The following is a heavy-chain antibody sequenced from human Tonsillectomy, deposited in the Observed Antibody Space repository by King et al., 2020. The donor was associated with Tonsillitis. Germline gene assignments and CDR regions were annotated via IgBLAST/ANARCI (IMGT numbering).Heavy chain of an antibody. CDR1: GFTFSTYG. V-gene: IGHV3-30*03. CDR2: ISYDGSNK. J-gene: IGHJ6*02. Sequence: QLVQSGGGVVQPGRSLRLSCAASGFTFSTYGMHWVRQAPGKGLEWVAVISYDGSNKYYADSVKGRFTISRDNSKNTLYLQMNSLRAEDTAVYYCATGGGPFYDVWSGSPIYYYNGMDVWGQGTTVTVSS. CDR3: ATGGGPFYDVWSGSPIYYYNGMDV. D-gene: IGHD3-3*01.